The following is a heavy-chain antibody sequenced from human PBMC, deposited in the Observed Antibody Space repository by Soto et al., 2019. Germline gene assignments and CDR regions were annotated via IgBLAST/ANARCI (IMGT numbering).Heavy chain of an antibody. CDR3: ARDSGVFGSSWYNWFDP. V-gene: IGHV4-59*01. D-gene: IGHD6-13*01. J-gene: IGHJ5*02. Sequence: NPSETLSLTCIVSGDSITSYHWSWIRQFPGKGLEWIAYTSYTGNTNYNPSLQSRVTISVDTSKNQFSLKLSSVTAADTAVYYCARDSGVFGSSWYNWFDPWGQGTLVTVSS. CDR1: GDSITSYH. CDR2: TSYTGNT.